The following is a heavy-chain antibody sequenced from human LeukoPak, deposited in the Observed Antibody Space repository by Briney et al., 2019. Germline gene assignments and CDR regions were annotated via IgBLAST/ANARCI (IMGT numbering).Heavy chain of an antibody. CDR3: ARDRGVSSSSSRYYFDY. CDR1: GFTFSSYS. V-gene: IGHV3-21*01. CDR2: ISSSSSYT. D-gene: IGHD6-13*01. Sequence: PGGSLRLSCAASGFTFSSYSMNWVRQAPGKGLEWVSTISSSSSYTYYADSVKGRFTISTDNAKNSLYLQMNSMRAEETAVYYCARDRGVSSSSSRYYFDYWGQGTLVTVSA. J-gene: IGHJ4*02.